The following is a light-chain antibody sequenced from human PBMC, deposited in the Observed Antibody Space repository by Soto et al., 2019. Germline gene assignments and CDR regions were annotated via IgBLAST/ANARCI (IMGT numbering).Light chain of an antibody. Sequence: QSALTQPRSVSGSPGQSVIISCTGTSNDIGAYDYVSWYQQHPGKAPKLMIYDVTKLPSGVPARFSGSKSGNTASLTISGLQAEDEADYYCCSYAARYTFYVFGTGTKLTVL. V-gene: IGLV2-11*01. CDR3: CSYAARYTFYV. J-gene: IGLJ1*01. CDR2: DVT. CDR1: SNDIGAYDY.